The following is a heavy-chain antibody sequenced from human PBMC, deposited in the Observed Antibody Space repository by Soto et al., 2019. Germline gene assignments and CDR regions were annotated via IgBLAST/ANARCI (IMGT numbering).Heavy chain of an antibody. CDR2: INQDGGVK. D-gene: IGHD3-10*01. J-gene: IGHJ4*02. V-gene: IGHV3-7*04. CDR1: GFTFSNYW. CDR3: ARDGTYASGRKNHY. Sequence: GGSLRLACAASGFTFSNYWMSWVRQAPGKGLEWVADINQDGGVKHYLDSVKSRFTISRDNAKNSLDLQMNSLRVDDTAIYYCARDGTYASGRKNHYWGQGTLVTVS.